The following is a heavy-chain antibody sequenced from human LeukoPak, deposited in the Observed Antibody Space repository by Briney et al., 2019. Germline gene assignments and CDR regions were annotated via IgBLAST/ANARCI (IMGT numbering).Heavy chain of an antibody. J-gene: IGHJ4*02. CDR1: GFIFSNTW. V-gene: IGHV3-7*03. D-gene: IGHD6-19*01. CDR3: ARDSNGPAF. Sequence: PGGSLRLSGAASGFIFSNTWMAWVRQAPGKGPEWVAYINQDGGETNYVDSVRGRFTVSRDNVKNSLYLQMNSLRADDTAVYYCARDSNGPAFWGQGTLVTVSS. CDR2: INQDGGET.